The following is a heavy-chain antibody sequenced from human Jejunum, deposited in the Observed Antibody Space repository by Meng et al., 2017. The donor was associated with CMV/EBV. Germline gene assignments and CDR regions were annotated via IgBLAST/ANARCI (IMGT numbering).Heavy chain of an antibody. V-gene: IGHV3-30*02. CDR3: ARDFNWAPGDY. D-gene: IGHD7-27*01. CDR1: GFTFSNYG. J-gene: IGHJ4*02. Sequence: QVQLVESGXGVVQPGGSLRLSCAASGFTFSNYGMQWVRQAPVKGLEWVAFIRSDGSDKYYADSVKGRFTISRDDSKNTVCLQMNSLRAEDTAVYYCARDFNWAPGDYWGQGTLVNVSS. CDR2: IRSDGSDK.